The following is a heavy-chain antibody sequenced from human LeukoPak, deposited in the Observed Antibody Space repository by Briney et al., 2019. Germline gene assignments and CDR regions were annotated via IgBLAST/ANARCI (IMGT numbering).Heavy chain of an antibody. CDR1: GFTFSSYS. J-gene: IGHJ4*02. V-gene: IGHV3-48*01. Sequence: PGGSLRLSCAASGFTFSSYSMNWARQAPGKGLEWVSYISSSSSTIYYADSVKGRFTISRDNAKNSLYLQTNSLRAEDTAVYYCARGSVTQGYWGQGTLVTVSS. CDR2: ISSSSSTI. CDR3: ARGSVTQGY. D-gene: IGHD1-14*01.